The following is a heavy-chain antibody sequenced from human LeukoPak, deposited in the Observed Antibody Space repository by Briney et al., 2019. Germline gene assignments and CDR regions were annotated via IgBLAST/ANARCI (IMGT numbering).Heavy chain of an antibody. CDR2: IYYSGST. V-gene: IGHV4-30-4*08. Sequence: SETLSLTCTVSGGSISSGDYYWSWIRQPPGKGLGWIGYIYYSGSTYCNPSLKSRVTISVDTSKNQFSLKLSSVTAADTAVYYCARDHGIVGATGYWGQGTLVTVSS. CDR3: ARDHGIVGATGY. CDR1: GGSISSGDYY. D-gene: IGHD1-26*01. J-gene: IGHJ4*02.